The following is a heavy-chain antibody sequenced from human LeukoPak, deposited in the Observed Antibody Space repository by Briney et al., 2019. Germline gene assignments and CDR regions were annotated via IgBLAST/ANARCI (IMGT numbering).Heavy chain of an antibody. CDR1: GGSISSGGYY. D-gene: IGHD5-18*01. CDR2: IYYSGST. Sequence: PSETLSLTSTVSGGSISSGGYYWSWIRQHPGKGLEWIGYIYYSGSTYYNPSLKSRVTISVDTSKNQFSLKLSSVTAADTAVYYCARGLLRGYSYGYGYWGQGTLVTVSS. J-gene: IGHJ4*02. CDR3: ARGLLRGYSYGYGY. V-gene: IGHV4-31*03.